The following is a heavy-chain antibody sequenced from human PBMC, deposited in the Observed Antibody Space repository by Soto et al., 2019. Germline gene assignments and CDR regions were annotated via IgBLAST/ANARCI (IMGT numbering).Heavy chain of an antibody. V-gene: IGHV3-7*01. CDR2: IKQDGSEK. Sequence: GGSLRLSCAASGFTFSSYWMSWVRQAPGKGLEWVANIKQDGSEKYYVDSVKGRFTISRDNAKNSLYLQMNSLRAEDTAVYYCARERYFDWLLSGSYFDYWGQGTLVTVSS. CDR1: GFTFSSYW. J-gene: IGHJ4*02. CDR3: ARERYFDWLLSGSYFDY. D-gene: IGHD3-9*01.